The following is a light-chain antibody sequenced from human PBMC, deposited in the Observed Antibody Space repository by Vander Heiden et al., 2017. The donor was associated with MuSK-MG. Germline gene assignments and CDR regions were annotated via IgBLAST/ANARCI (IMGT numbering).Light chain of an antibody. CDR3: QAWDSDTVV. J-gene: IGLJ2*01. Sequence: SYELTQPPSVSVSPGQTATITCSGHRLGDKFPCWYQLKSGQSPLMVMYQDRRRPSGIPERFSGSNSGNTATLTISGTQPMDEADYYCQAWDSDTVVFGGGTKLTVL. CDR2: QDR. CDR1: RLGDKF. V-gene: IGLV3-1*01.